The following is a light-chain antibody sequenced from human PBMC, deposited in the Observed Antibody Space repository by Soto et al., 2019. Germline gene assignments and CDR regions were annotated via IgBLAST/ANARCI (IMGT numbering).Light chain of an antibody. Sequence: QSALTQPPSASGSRGQSVTISCTGTSSDVGGYNYVSWYQQHPGKAPKLMIYEVSKRPSGVPDRFSGSKSGNTASLTVSGLKWEDEADYYCSSYAGSNNLGVFGGGTKLTVL. CDR3: SSYAGSNNLGV. CDR1: SSDVGGYNY. CDR2: EVS. J-gene: IGLJ3*02. V-gene: IGLV2-8*01.